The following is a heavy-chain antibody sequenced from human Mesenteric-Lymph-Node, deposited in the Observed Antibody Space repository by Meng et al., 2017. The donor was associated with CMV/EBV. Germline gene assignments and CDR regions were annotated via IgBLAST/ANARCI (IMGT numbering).Heavy chain of an antibody. CDR3: VRELPDTYRFDN. Sequence: GESLKISCAASGFTFSSYAMHWVRQAPGKGLEWVAFISLDGYREYFADSVKGRFAVSRDNSETTASLHMNSLRAEDTAVYHCVRELPDTYRFDNWGQGTLVTVSS. CDR1: GFTFSSYA. CDR2: ISLDGYRE. J-gene: IGHJ4*02. V-gene: IGHV3-30*09. D-gene: IGHD1-14*01.